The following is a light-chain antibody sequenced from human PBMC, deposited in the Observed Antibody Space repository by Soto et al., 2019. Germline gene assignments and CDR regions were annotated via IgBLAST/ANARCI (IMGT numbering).Light chain of an antibody. Sequence: EIVLTQSAGTLSLSPWERATLSYRPGQSLSSSSLAWYQQNLGQAPRLLLCGAGSRATGIPDRLTGGGSGTDFILTVSRLEPESFAVYNCQQYRSSPLWTFGQGTKVDIK. CDR2: GAG. V-gene: IGKV3-20*01. CDR3: QQYRSSPLWT. CDR1: QSLSSSS. J-gene: IGKJ1*01.